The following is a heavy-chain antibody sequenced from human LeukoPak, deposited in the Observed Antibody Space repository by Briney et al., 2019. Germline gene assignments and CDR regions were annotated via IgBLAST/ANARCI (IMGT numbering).Heavy chain of an antibody. V-gene: IGHV3-23*01. D-gene: IGHD3-10*01. CDR2: ISGSGGST. Sequence: PGGSLRLSCAASGFTFSSYAMSWVRQAPGKGLEWVSAISGSGGSTYYADSVKGRFTISRDNSKNTLYLQMNSLRAEDTAVYYCANGHYGYGRSPFDYWGQGTLVTVSS. CDR3: ANGHYGYGRSPFDY. J-gene: IGHJ4*02. CDR1: GFTFSSYA.